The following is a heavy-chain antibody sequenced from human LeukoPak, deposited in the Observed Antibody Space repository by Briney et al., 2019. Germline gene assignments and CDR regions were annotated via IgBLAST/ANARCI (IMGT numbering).Heavy chain of an antibody. CDR3: ARDGWFGDYNWFDP. CDR2: ISSASNTI. Sequence: GGSLRLSCAASGFTFSSYSMNWVRQAPGKGLEWVSYISSASNTIYYADSVKGRFTISRDNAKNSVYLQMNSLRAEDTAMYYCARDGWFGDYNWFDPWGQGTLVTVSS. J-gene: IGHJ5*02. V-gene: IGHV3-48*01. CDR1: GFTFSSYS. D-gene: IGHD3-10*01.